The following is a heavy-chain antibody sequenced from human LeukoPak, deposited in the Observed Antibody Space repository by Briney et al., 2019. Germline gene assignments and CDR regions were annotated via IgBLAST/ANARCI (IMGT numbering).Heavy chain of an antibody. CDR3: AHSEYSRDCYCSDH. CDR1: GFSLSTNGVG. Sequence: SGPTLVNPTQTLTLTCTFSGFSLSTNGVGLCWILQPPGKALEWLGIIYWDDDKRYSPSLKSRLTITKDTSKNQVVLTMSNMDPVDTGTYYCAHSEYSRDCYCSDHWGQGTLVTVSS. D-gene: IGHD6-6*01. CDR2: IYWDDDK. V-gene: IGHV2-5*02. J-gene: IGHJ4*02.